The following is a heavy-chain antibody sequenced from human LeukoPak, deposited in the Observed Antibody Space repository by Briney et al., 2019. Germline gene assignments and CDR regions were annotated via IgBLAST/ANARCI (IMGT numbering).Heavy chain of an antibody. D-gene: IGHD3-3*01. V-gene: IGHV4-61*02. J-gene: IGHJ6*03. CDR2: ISSSGST. CDR1: GDSISSGDYY. CDR3: ARDITIFGVVILDYYYYMDV. Sequence: PSQTLSLTCTVSGDSISSGDYYWSWIRQPAGKGLEWIGRISSSGSTNYNPSLKSRVTISVDTSKNQFSLRLSSVTAADTAVYYCARDITIFGVVILDYYYYMDVWGKGTTVTVSS.